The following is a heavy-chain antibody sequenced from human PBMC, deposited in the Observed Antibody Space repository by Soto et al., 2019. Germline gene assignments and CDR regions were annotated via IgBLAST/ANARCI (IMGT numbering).Heavy chain of an antibody. D-gene: IGHD6-13*01. CDR3: AREGSWSLDH. V-gene: IGHV3-74*03. CDR1: GFNLDSYW. J-gene: IGHJ4*02. Sequence: GGSLRLSCAASGFNLDSYWMHWVRQAPGRGLVWVSRINSGGSDTQYADSAKGRFTISRDNAKNTLYLQMNSLRAEDTAVYYCAREGSWSLDHWGQGILVTVSS. CDR2: INSGGSDT.